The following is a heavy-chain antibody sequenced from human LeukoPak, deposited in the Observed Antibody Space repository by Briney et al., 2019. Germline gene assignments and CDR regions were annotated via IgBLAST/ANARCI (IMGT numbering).Heavy chain of an antibody. J-gene: IGHJ4*02. CDR3: ARLYCGGDCYPDY. D-gene: IGHD2-21*02. CDR1: GFTFSDYY. CDR2: ISSSSSYT. V-gene: IGHV3-11*06. Sequence: GGSLRLSCAASGFTFSDYYMSWIRPAPGKGLEWVSYISSSSSYTNYADSVKGRFTISRDNAKNSQYLQMNSLRAEDTAVYYCARLYCGGDCYPDYWGQGTLVTVSS.